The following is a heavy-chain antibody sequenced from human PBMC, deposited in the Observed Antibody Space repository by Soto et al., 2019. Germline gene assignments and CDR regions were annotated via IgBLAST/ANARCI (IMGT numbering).Heavy chain of an antibody. V-gene: IGHV1-3*01. J-gene: IGHJ4*02. CDR3: ARYGSGEHYFDY. CDR2: INAGNGNT. Sequence: ASVKVSCKASGYTFTSYAMHWVRQAPGQRLEWMGWINAGNGNTKYSQKFQGRVTITRDTSASTAYMELSSLRSEDTAVYYCARYGSGEHYFDYWGQGTLVTVSS. CDR1: GYTFTSYA. D-gene: IGHD3-10*01.